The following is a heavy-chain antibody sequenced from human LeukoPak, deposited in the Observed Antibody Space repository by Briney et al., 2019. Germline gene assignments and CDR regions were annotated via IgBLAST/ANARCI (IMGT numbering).Heavy chain of an antibody. CDR3: AKGFRSGTYYNCFDP. CDR2: ISGDGDNT. V-gene: IGHV3-43*02. Sequence: GGSLRLSCVASGFTLDDYALHWVRQAPGKGLEWISLISGDGDNTYYADSVRGRFTISRDNSKNSLYLQMSSLRAEDTALYYCAKGFRSGTYYNCFDPWGQGTLVTVSS. CDR1: GFTLDDYA. J-gene: IGHJ5*02. D-gene: IGHD1-26*01.